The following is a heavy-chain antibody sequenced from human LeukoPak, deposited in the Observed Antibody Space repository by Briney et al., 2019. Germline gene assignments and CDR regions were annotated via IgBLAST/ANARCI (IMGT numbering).Heavy chain of an antibody. CDR2: IIPIFGTA. D-gene: IGHD2-15*01. V-gene: IGHV1-69*06. CDR1: GDTFISYA. J-gene: IGHJ4*02. Sequence: GASVKVSCKASGDTFISYAISWVRQAPGQGLEWMGGIIPIFGTANYAQKFQGRVTITADKSTSTAYMELSSLRSEDTAVYYCARGHGILATGGLIDYWGQGTLVTVSS. CDR3: ARGHGILATGGLIDY.